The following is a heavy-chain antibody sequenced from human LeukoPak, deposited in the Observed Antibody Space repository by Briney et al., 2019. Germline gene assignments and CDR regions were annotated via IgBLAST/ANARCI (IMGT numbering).Heavy chain of an antibody. CDR3: ARDRRGYSYGFDSIFDY. D-gene: IGHD5-18*01. CDR2: IYHSGST. V-gene: IGHV4-31*03. Sequence: SQTLSLTCTVSGGSISSGGYYWSWIRQHPGKGLEWIGYIYHSGSTYYNPSLKSRVTIPVDTSKNQFSLKLSSVTAADTAVYYCARDRRGYSYGFDSIFDYWGQGTLVTVSS. J-gene: IGHJ4*02. CDR1: GGSISSGGYY.